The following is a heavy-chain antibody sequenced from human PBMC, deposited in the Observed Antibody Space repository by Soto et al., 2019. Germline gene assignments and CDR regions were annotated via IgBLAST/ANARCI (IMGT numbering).Heavy chain of an antibody. CDR3: TRVLDPGYSDY. Sequence: SETLSLTCTVSGGSISGHYWSWIRQAPGKTLEWIGHVHSGGDTNYNPSLRSRLTVSADTSRNQFSLKLTSVTAADTAIYYCTRVLDPGYSDYWGQGTLVTVSS. V-gene: IGHV4-59*11. CDR1: GGSISGHY. J-gene: IGHJ4*02. CDR2: VHSGGDT.